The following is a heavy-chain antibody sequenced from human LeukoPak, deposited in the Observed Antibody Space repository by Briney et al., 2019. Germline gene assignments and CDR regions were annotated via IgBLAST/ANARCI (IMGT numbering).Heavy chain of an antibody. D-gene: IGHD1-26*01. Sequence: PGGSLRLSCAASGFTLSSYWMTWVRQAPGKGLEWLANIKQDGSEKYSVDSVKGRFTIPRDNAKNSLYLQMNSLRAEDTAVYYCARHSGTYFDYWGQGTLVTVSS. CDR1: GFTLSSYW. CDR3: ARHSGTYFDY. CDR2: IKQDGSEK. J-gene: IGHJ4*02. V-gene: IGHV3-7*01.